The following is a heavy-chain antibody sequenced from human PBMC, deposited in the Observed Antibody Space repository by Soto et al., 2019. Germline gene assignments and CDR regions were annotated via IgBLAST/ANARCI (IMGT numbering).Heavy chain of an antibody. CDR1: GGSISSSSYY. CDR2: IYYSGST. D-gene: IGHD3-10*01. CDR3: ARLGLGPVRGVIYSVYFAY. J-gene: IGHJ4*02. Sequence: QLQLQESGPGLVKPSETLSLTCTVSGGSISSSSYYWGWIRQPPGKGLEWIGSIYYSGSTYYNPSLKSRVTRSVDTSKNQFSLKLSSVPAADTAVYYCARLGLGPVRGVIYSVYFAYWGQGTLVTVSS. V-gene: IGHV4-39*01.